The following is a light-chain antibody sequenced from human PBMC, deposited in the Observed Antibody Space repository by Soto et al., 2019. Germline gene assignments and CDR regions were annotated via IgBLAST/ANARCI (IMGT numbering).Light chain of an antibody. V-gene: IGKV3-20*01. J-gene: IGKJ2*01. CDR2: GAS. Sequence: EIVLTQSPGTLSLSPGERATLSCRASQSVGSSYLAWYQQKPCQAPRLLIYGASSRATGIPDRFSGSGSGTDFTLTISRLEPEDFAVYYCQQYGSSYTFGQGTKLQIK. CDR1: QSVGSSY. CDR3: QQYGSSYT.